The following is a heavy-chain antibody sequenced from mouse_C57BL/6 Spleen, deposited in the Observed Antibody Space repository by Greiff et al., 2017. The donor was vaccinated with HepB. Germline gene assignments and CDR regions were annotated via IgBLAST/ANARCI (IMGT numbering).Heavy chain of an antibody. CDR2: ISYDGSN. J-gene: IGHJ2*01. V-gene: IGHV3-6*01. CDR3: ARDGDYGSHYFDY. Sequence: EVQLQESGPGLVKPSQSLSLTCSVTGYSITSGYYWNWIRQFPGNKLEWMGYISYDGSNNYNPSLKNRISITRDTSKNQFFLKLNSVTTEDTATYYCARDGDYGSHYFDYWGQGTTLTVSS. CDR1: GYSITSGYY. D-gene: IGHD1-1*01.